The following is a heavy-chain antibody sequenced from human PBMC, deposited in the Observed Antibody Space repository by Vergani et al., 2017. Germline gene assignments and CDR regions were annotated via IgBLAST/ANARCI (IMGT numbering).Heavy chain of an antibody. V-gene: IGHV1-69*01. CDR3: AGNASQQRVTGDDAFDI. CDR2: IIPIFGTA. CDR1: GGTFSSYA. Sequence: QVQLVQSGAEVKKPGSSVKVSCKASGGTFSSYAISWVRQAPGQGLEWMGGIIPIFGTANYAQKFQGRVTITADESTSTAYMELSSLRSEDTAVYYCAGNASQQRVTGDDAFDIWGQGTMVTVSS. D-gene: IGHD6-13*01. J-gene: IGHJ3*02.